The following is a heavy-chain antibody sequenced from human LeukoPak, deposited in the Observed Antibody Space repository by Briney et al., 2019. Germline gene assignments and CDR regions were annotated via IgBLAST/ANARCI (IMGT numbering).Heavy chain of an antibody. CDR3: ARPQTFIGYCSGGSCYSCTY. J-gene: IGHJ4*02. CDR2: INPNSGGS. V-gene: IGHV1-2*02. D-gene: IGHD2-15*01. CDR1: GYTFTGYY. Sequence: ASVKVSCKASGYTFTGYYIHWVRQAPGQGLEWVGWINPNSGGSNYAQKFQGRVTMTRDTSINTAYMELSRLRSDDTAVYYCARPQTFIGYCSGGSCYSCTYWGQGTLVTVSS.